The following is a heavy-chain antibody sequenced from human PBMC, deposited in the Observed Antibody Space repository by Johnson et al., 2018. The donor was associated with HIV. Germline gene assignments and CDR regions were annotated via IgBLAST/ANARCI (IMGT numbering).Heavy chain of an antibody. CDR1: GFTFSNAW. V-gene: IGHV3-15*01. D-gene: IGHD6-13*01. Sequence: VQLVESGGGLVKPGGSLRLSCAASGFTFSNAWMSWVRQAPGKGLEWVGRIKSKTDGGTTDYAAPVKGRFTISRDDSKNTLYLQMNSLRAEDTAVYYCARDGGVAAAVGVVAFDIWGQGTLVTVSS. CDR2: IKSKTDGGTT. J-gene: IGHJ3*02. CDR3: ARDGGVAAAVGVVAFDI.